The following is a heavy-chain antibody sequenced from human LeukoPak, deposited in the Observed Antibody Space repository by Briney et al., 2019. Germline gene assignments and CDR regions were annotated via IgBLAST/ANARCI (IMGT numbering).Heavy chain of an antibody. D-gene: IGHD1-26*01. CDR2: IYYSGST. CDR1: GGSISSSGYY. CDR3: ARHEYSGSYYGLSWFDP. J-gene: IGHJ5*02. V-gene: IGHV4-39*01. Sequence: SETLSLTCTVSGGSISSSGYYWGWIRQPPGRGLEWIASIYYSGSTYYNPSLKSRVTISVDTSKNQLSLKLSSLTAADTALYYCARHEYSGSYYGLSWFDPWGQGTLVTVSS.